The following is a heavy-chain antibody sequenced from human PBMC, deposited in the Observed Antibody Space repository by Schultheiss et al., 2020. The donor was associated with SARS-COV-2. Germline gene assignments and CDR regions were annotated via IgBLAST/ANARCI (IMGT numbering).Heavy chain of an antibody. CDR2: IYYSGST. J-gene: IGHJ6*02. CDR1: GGSFSGYY. Sequence: SETLSLTCAVYGGSFSGYYWSWIRQPPGKGLEWIGSIYYSGSTYYNPSLKSRVTISVDTSKNQFSLKLSSVTAADTAVYYCAGYAQGYGGNSRYYYGMDVWGQGTTVTVSS. CDR3: AGYAQGYGGNSRYYYGMDV. V-gene: IGHV4-34*01. D-gene: IGHD4-23*01.